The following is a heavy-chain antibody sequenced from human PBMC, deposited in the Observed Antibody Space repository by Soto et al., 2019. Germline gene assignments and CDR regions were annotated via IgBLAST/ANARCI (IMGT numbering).Heavy chain of an antibody. CDR2: IYTDGSST. CDR3: ARLSGTWRAVDI. CDR1: GFTFSSYW. V-gene: IGHV3-74*01. J-gene: IGHJ3*02. Sequence: EVQLVESGGGLVQPGGSLRLSCAASGFTFSSYWMHWVRQAPGKGLVWVSRIYTDGSSTNYADSVQGRFTISRDNAKNTLYLQMNSLRAEDTAVYYCARLSGTWRAVDIWGQGTMVTVSS. D-gene: IGHD1-7*01.